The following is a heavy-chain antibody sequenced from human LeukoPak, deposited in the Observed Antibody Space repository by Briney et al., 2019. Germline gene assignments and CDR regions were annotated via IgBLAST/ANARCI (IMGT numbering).Heavy chain of an antibody. V-gene: IGHV1-46*01. CDR2: INPSGGST. CDR3: ARAEMILGVVTSPFDY. J-gene: IGHJ4*02. D-gene: IGHD3-3*01. Sequence: ASVKVSCKASGYTFTSYDINWVRQATGQGLEWMGIINPSGGSTSYAQKFQGRVTMTRDTSTSTVYMELSSLRSEDTAVYYCARAEMILGVVTSPFDYWGQGTLVTVSS. CDR1: GYTFTSYD.